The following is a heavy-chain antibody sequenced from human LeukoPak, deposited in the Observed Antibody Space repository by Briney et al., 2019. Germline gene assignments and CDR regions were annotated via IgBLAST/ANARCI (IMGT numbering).Heavy chain of an antibody. V-gene: IGHV3-21*01. Sequence: GGSLRLSCAASGFTFSSYSMNWVRQAPGKGLEWVSSISSSSSYIYYADSVKGRFTISRDNAKNSLYLQMNSLRAEDTAVYYCARDPGEVITHYGMDVWGQGTTVTVSS. CDR3: ARDPGEVITHYGMDV. CDR2: ISSSSSYI. CDR1: GFTFSSYS. D-gene: IGHD3-22*01. J-gene: IGHJ6*02.